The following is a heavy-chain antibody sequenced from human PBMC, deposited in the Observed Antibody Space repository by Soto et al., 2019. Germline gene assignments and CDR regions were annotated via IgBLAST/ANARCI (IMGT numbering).Heavy chain of an antibody. V-gene: IGHV4-30-4*01. Sequence: QVQLQESGPGLVKPSQTLSLTCTVSGGSISSGDYYWSWIRQPPGKGLEWIGHIYYSGSTYYNPSLKSRVNISVDTSKNQFSLKLSSVTAADTAVYYCARVGPYYDFWSGPFDYWGQGTLVTVSS. CDR2: IYYSGST. J-gene: IGHJ4*02. CDR3: ARVGPYYDFWSGPFDY. CDR1: GGSISSGDYY. D-gene: IGHD3-3*01.